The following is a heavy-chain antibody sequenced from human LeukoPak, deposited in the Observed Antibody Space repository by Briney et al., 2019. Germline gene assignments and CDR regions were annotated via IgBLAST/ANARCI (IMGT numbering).Heavy chain of an antibody. J-gene: IGHJ5*02. CDR3: ARPSSLDGDYGAWFDP. D-gene: IGHD4-17*01. CDR2: IIPILGIA. Sequence: VASVKVSCKASGGTFSSYAISWVRQAPGQGLEWMGRIIPILGIANYAQKFQGRVTITADKSTSTAYMELSSLRSEDTAVYYCARPSSLDGDYGAWFDPWGQGTLVTVSS. CDR1: GGTFSSYA. V-gene: IGHV1-69*04.